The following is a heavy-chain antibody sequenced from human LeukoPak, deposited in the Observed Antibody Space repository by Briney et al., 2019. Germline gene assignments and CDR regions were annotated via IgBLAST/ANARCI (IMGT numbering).Heavy chain of an antibody. J-gene: IGHJ4*02. V-gene: IGHV1-2*02. CDR3: ARRVGVIGATWPFDY. CDR1: VYSFTISY. Sequence: ASVTVSFTSSVYSFTISYIHWVRQAPGQGLEWMGWINPNSGGPKYAQKFQGRVTMTRDTSISTAYMELSRLKSDDTAVYFCARRVGVIGATWPFDYWGQGTLVSVSS. D-gene: IGHD3-3*01. CDR2: INPNSGGP.